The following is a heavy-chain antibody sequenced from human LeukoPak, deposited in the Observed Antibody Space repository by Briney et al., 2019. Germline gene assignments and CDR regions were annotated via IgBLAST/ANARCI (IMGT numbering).Heavy chain of an antibody. Sequence: PGGSLRLSXAASGFTFSSYSMNWVRQAPGKGLEWLSYISSSGRKIYYADSVKGRFTISRDNAKNSLYLQMNSLRADDTAVYYCARGPRDPTEFCSRGTCAPTYEVWGQGALVTVSS. V-gene: IGHV3-48*04. CDR3: ARGPRDPTEFCSRGTCAPTYEV. CDR2: ISSSGRKI. CDR1: GFTFSSYS. J-gene: IGHJ4*02. D-gene: IGHD2-15*01.